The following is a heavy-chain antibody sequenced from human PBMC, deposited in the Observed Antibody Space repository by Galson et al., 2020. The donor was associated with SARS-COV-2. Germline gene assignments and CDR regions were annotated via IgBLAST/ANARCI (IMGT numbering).Heavy chain of an antibody. J-gene: IGHJ4*02. CDR2: INHSGTT. V-gene: IGHV4-34*01. CDR3: ARGTRDITMIVVVMPSVSSHLDF. Sequence: SQASETLSLTCAVYGGSFSDYLWSWVRQTPGKGLEWIGEINHSGTTSYNPSLKGRVTISVDTSKNQFSLRLSSVTAADRGVYYCARGTRDITMIVVVMPSVSSHLDFWGQGTLVTVSS. CDR1: GGSFSDYL. D-gene: IGHD3-22*01.